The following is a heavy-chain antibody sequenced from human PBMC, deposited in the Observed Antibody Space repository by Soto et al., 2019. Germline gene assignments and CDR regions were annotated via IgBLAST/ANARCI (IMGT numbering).Heavy chain of an antibody. D-gene: IGHD3-10*01. Sequence: PSETLSLTCTVSGGSSSRTGYYWGWIRQPPGKGLEWIGSIYYSGSTYYNPSLKSRVTISVDTSKNQFSLKLSSVTAADTAVYYCAGGSGSYYYWGQGTLVTVSS. J-gene: IGHJ4*02. CDR3: AGGSGSYYY. V-gene: IGHV4-39*01. CDR2: IYYSGST. CDR1: GGSSSRTGYY.